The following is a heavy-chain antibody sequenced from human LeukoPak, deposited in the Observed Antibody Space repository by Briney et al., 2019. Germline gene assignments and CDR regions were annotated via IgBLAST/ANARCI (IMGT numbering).Heavy chain of an antibody. D-gene: IGHD6-19*01. J-gene: IGHJ4*02. CDR2: IRYDGSNK. V-gene: IGHV3-30*02. CDR3: AKGEGDMVLAVAGIVFDY. CDR1: YG. Sequence: YGMHWVRQAPGKGLEGVAFIRYDGSNKYYADSVKGRFTISRDNSNNPLYLQMNSLRAEDTAVYYCAKGEGDMVLAVAGIVFDYWGQGTLVTVSS.